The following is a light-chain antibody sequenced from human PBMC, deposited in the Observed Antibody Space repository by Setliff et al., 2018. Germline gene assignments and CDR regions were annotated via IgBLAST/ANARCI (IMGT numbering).Light chain of an antibody. V-gene: IGLV2-8*01. CDR2: EIS. CDR3: SSYAGSYIYV. CDR1: SRDVGSSTF. Sequence: QSVLTQPPSASGSPGQSLIISCTGTSRDVGSSTFVSWYQQHPGKAPKLLIYEISKRPSGVSNRFSGSKSGNTASLTASGLQAEDEADYYCSSYAGSYIYVFGTGTKGTVL. J-gene: IGLJ1*01.